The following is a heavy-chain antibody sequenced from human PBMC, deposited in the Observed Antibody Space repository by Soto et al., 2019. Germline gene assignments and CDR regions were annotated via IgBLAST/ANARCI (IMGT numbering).Heavy chain of an antibody. CDR1: GGSISSGGYY. V-gene: IGHV4-31*09. Sequence: LSLTCTVSGGSISSGGYYWSWIRQHPGKGLEWIGYIYYSGSTYYNPSLKSRVTISVDRSKNQFSLKLSSVTAADTAVYYCASSYSSSYDFYYGMDVWGQGTTVTVSS. CDR3: ASSYSSSYDFYYGMDV. D-gene: IGHD6-6*01. CDR2: IYYSGST. J-gene: IGHJ6*02.